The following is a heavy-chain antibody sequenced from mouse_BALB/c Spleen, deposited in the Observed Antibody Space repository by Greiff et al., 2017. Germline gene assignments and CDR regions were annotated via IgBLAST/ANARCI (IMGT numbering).Heavy chain of an antibody. CDR3: ARRFYALDY. V-gene: IGHV5-12-1*01. Sequence: EVQVVESGGGLVQPGGSLKLSCAASGFAFSSSDMSWVRQTPEKRLEWVAYISSGGGSTYYPDTMKGRFTISRDNVRNTLYLQMSNLKSEDTAMYYCARRFYALDYWGQGTSVTVSA. J-gene: IGHJ4*01. CDR2: ISSGGGST. CDR1: GFAFSSSD.